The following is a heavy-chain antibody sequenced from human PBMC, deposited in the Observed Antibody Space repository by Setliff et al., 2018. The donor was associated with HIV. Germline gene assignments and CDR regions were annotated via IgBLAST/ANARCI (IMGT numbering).Heavy chain of an antibody. CDR2: ISSSSSYT. CDR1: GFTFSDYY. V-gene: IGHV3-11*03. J-gene: IGHJ4*02. CDR3: ARASYYYDSSGWVDY. Sequence: GGSLRLSCAASGFTFSDYYMSWIRQAPGKGLEWVSYISSSSSYTNYADSVKGRFTISRDNAKNSLYLQMDSLRAEDTAVYYCARASYYYDSSGWVDYWGQGTLVTVSS. D-gene: IGHD3-22*01.